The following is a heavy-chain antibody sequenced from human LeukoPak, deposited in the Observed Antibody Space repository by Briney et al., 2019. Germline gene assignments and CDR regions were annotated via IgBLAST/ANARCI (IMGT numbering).Heavy chain of an antibody. CDR2: IIPIFGTA. Sequence: SVKVSCKASGGTFSGYAISWVRQAPGQGLEWMGGIIPIFGTANYAQKFQGRVTITADESTSTAYMELSSLRSEDTAVYYCARGYSNYAPYFDYWGQGTLVTVSS. CDR1: GGTFSGYA. J-gene: IGHJ4*02. V-gene: IGHV1-69*13. D-gene: IGHD4-11*01. CDR3: ARGYSNYAPYFDY.